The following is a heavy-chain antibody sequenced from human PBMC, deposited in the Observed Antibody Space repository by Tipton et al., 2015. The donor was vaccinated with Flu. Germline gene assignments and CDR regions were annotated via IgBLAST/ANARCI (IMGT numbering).Heavy chain of an antibody. CDR3: ARDDIVVAVSTLSFYYYYIMDV. CDR2: IYINGST. CDR1: GGSISRFY. Sequence: TLSLTCTVSGGSISRFYWSWIRQSAGKGLEWIGRIYINGSTNYNPSLKSRVTLSVDTSKNQVFLRLRSVTAADTAVYYCARDDIVVAVSTLSFYYYYIMDVWGPGTTVTVSS. D-gene: IGHD5-12*01. V-gene: IGHV4-4*07. J-gene: IGHJ6*02.